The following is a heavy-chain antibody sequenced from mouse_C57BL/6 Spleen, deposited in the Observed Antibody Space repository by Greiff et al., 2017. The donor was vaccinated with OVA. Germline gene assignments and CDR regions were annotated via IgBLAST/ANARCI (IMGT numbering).Heavy chain of an antibody. Sequence: VQLQQSGPELVKPGASVKISCKASGYAFSSSWMNWVKQRPGKGLEWIGRIYPGDGDTNYNGKFKGKATLTADKSSSTAYMQLSSLTSEDSAVDFCAREGGGYPFDYWGQGTTLTVSS. D-gene: IGHD1-1*02. CDR2: IYPGDGDT. J-gene: IGHJ2*01. CDR1: GYAFSSSW. CDR3: AREGGGYPFDY. V-gene: IGHV1-82*01.